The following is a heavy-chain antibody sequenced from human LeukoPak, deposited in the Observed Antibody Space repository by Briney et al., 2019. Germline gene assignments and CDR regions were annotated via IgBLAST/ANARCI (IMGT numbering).Heavy chain of an antibody. V-gene: IGHV4-30-4*01. Sequence: PSQTLSLTCTVSGGSISSGDYYWSWIRQPPGKGLEWIGYIYYSGSTYYNPSLKSRVTISVDASKNQFSLKLSSVTAADTAVYYCARGPIAVAGTGYRYWGQGTLVTVSS. J-gene: IGHJ4*02. CDR3: ARGPIAVAGTGYRY. CDR1: GGSISSGDYY. D-gene: IGHD6-19*01. CDR2: IYYSGST.